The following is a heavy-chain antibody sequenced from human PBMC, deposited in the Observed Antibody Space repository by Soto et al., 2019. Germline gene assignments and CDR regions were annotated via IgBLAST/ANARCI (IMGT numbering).Heavy chain of an antibody. CDR2: IWYDGSNK. D-gene: IGHD1-26*01. CDR3: ARGNPSDSGSYYSYYYYGMDV. Sequence: LRLSCAASGFTFSSYGMHWVRQAPGKGLEWVAVIWYDGSNKYYADSVKGRFTISRDNSKNTLYLQMNSLRAEDTAVYYCARGNPSDSGSYYSYYYYGMDVRGQGTTVTVSS. CDR1: GFTFSSYG. J-gene: IGHJ6*02. V-gene: IGHV3-33*01.